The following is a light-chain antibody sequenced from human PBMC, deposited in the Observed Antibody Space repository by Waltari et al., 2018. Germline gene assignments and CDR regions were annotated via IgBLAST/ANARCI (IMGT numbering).Light chain of an antibody. Sequence: ETVMTQSPVTLSVSPGERATLSCRASQSVSYNLAWYQQKPGQAPRLLIYGASTRATGVPAMFSGSGSGTDFTLTISSLQSEDFAVYYCQQYDDWPPITFGQGTRLEI. J-gene: IGKJ5*01. CDR3: QQYDDWPPIT. CDR1: QSVSYN. V-gene: IGKV3-15*01. CDR2: GAS.